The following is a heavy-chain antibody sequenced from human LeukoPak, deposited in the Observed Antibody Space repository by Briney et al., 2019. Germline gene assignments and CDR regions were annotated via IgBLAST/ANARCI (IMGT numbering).Heavy chain of an antibody. D-gene: IGHD5-18*01. CDR1: GYTFTSYA. J-gene: IGHJ6*03. Sequence: ASVKVSCKASGYTFTSYAMNWVLQAPGQGLEWMGWINTNAGNPTYAQGFTGRFVFSLDTSVSTAYLQISSLKAKDTAVYYCARVYPYVNGYGYAYYYYMDVWGKGTTVTVSS. CDR2: INTNAGNP. V-gene: IGHV7-4-1*02. CDR3: ARVYPYVNGYGYAYYYYMDV.